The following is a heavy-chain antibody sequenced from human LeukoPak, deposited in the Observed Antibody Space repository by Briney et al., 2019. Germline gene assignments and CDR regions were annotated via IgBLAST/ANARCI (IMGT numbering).Heavy chain of an antibody. J-gene: IGHJ3*02. CDR3: AIPYYDSSGYYYGDAFDI. CDR1: GGSISSYY. V-gene: IGHV4-4*07. CDR2: IYTSGST. Sequence: SETLSLTCPVSGGSISSYYWSWIRQPAGKGLEWIGRIYTSGSTNYNPSLKSRVTMSVDTSKNQFSLKLSSVTAADTAVYYCAIPYYDSSGYYYGDAFDIWGQGTMVTVSS. D-gene: IGHD3-22*01.